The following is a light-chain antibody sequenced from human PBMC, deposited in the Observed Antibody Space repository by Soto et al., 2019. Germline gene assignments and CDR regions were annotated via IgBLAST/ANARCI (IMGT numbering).Light chain of an antibody. Sequence: DIQMTQSRSSLSASFGDRVTIACRSSQDIANFLNWYQQKPGEAPRLLIFAASSLQNEVPSRFSGSGSGTDFTLTISSLPPEEFAIYYCQQSFSTFPYTFGQGTRLEMK. CDR3: QQSFSTFPYT. J-gene: IGKJ2*01. V-gene: IGKV1-39*01. CDR2: AAS. CDR1: QDIANF.